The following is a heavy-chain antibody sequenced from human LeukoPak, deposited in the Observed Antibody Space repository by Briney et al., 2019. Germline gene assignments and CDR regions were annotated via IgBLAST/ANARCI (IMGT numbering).Heavy chain of an antibody. CDR3: ARDYYGSGSMDV. J-gene: IGHJ6*03. CDR1: GYTFTGYY. D-gene: IGHD3-10*01. V-gene: IGHV1-2*02. CDR2: INPNSGGT. Sequence: ASVKVSCKASGYTFTGYYMHWVRQAPGQGLEWMGWINPNSGGTNYAQKFQGRVTMTRDTSISTAYMELSRLRSEDTAVYYCARDYYGSGSMDVWGKGTTVTISS.